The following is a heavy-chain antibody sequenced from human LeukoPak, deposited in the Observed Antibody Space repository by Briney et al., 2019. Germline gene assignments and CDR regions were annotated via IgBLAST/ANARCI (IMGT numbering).Heavy chain of an antibody. V-gene: IGHV3-7*05. J-gene: IGHJ3*02. CDR3: ARYTSSWHAYDI. D-gene: IGHD6-13*01. CDR1: GFTFSSYS. CDR2: IKQDGSEK. Sequence: GGSLRLSCAASGFTFSSYSMNWVRQAPGKGLEWVASIKQDGSEKYYVDSVKGRFTISRDNAKNSLYLQMSSLRGEDTAVYYCARYTSSWHAYDIWGQGTMATVSS.